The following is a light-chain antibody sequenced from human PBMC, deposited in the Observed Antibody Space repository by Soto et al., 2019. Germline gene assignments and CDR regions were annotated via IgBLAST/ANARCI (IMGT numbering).Light chain of an antibody. Sequence: EIVMTQSPATLPVSPGERVTLSCRASQSVSSNLAWYQQKPGQTPRLLIYDASTWATGIPARFSGSGSGTEFTLTISSLQSEDFAVYYCQQYTNWPLTFGGGAKVEIK. CDR2: DAS. V-gene: IGKV3-15*01. CDR3: QQYTNWPLT. CDR1: QSVSSN. J-gene: IGKJ4*01.